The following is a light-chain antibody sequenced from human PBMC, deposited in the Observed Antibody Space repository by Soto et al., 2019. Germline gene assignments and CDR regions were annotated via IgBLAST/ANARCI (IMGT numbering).Light chain of an antibody. Sequence: DIKMTQSPSTLSASVGDRVTITCRASQSINSWLAWYQQKPGRAPKLLIYKASSLESGVPSRFSGSGSVTEFTLTISSLQPDEFATYYCQQYTSYSTFGQGTKVEIK. CDR2: KAS. J-gene: IGKJ1*01. CDR3: QQYTSYST. V-gene: IGKV1-5*03. CDR1: QSINSW.